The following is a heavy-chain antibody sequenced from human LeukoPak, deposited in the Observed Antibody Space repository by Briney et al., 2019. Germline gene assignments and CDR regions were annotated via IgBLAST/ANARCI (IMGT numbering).Heavy chain of an antibody. CDR2: ISYDGSNK. CDR1: GFTFSSYA. J-gene: IGHJ4*02. D-gene: IGHD6-13*01. Sequence: GRSLRLSCAASGFTFSSYAMHWVRQAPGKGLEWVAVISYDGSNKYYADSVKGRFTISRDNSKNTLYLQMNSLRAEDTAVYYCARDLLRYSSSWYSRICDYWGQGTLVTVSS. V-gene: IGHV3-30-3*01. CDR3: ARDLLRYSSSWYSRICDY.